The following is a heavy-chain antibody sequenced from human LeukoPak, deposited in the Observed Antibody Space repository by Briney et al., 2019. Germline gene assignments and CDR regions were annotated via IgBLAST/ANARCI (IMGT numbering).Heavy chain of an antibody. J-gene: IGHJ6*02. D-gene: IGHD2-2*01. CDR1: GYTFTSYD. CDR2: MNPNSVNT. Sequence: VASVKVSCKASGYTFTSYDINWVRQATGQVLGWMGWMNPNSVNTGYAQKFEGRVTMTRNTSISTAYMELSSLRSEDTAVYYYARGYCSSTSCYDYGMDVWGQGTTVTVSS. V-gene: IGHV1-8*01. CDR3: ARGYCSSTSCYDYGMDV.